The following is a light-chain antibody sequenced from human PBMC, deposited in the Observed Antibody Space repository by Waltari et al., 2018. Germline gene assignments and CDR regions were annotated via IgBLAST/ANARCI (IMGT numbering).Light chain of an antibody. Sequence: QSVLTQPPSASGTPGQRVTISCSGSSSNIGSNTVNWYQQLPGTAPKLLIYSNNQRPSCVPDRFSGSKSGTSASLAICGLQSEDEADYYCAAWDDSLNGGVFGGGTKLTVL. J-gene: IGLJ3*02. CDR2: SNN. CDR3: AAWDDSLNGGV. CDR1: SSNIGSNT. V-gene: IGLV1-44*01.